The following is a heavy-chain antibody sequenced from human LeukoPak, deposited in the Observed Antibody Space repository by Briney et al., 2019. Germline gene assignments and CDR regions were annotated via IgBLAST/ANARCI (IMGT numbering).Heavy chain of an antibody. Sequence: GGSLRLSCAASGFTFSSYGMHWVRQAPGKGLEWVAVISYDGSNKYYADSVKSRFTISRDNSKNTLYLQMNSLRAEDTAVYYCAKDKVVRGVKGYFDYWGQGTLVTVSS. V-gene: IGHV3-30*18. J-gene: IGHJ4*02. CDR2: ISYDGSNK. CDR3: AKDKVVRGVKGYFDY. CDR1: GFTFSSYG. D-gene: IGHD3-10*01.